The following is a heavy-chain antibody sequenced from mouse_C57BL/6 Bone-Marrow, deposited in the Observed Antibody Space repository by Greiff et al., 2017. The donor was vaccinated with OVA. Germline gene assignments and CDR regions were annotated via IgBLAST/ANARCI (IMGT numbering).Heavy chain of an antibody. CDR2: IDPENGDT. J-gene: IGHJ4*01. CDR1: GFNIKDDY. CDR3: TSDGSESHYAMDY. D-gene: IGHD1-1*01. Sequence: EVQVVESGAELVRPGASVKLSCTASGFNIKDDYMHWVKQRPEQGLEWIGWIDPENGDTEYASKFQGKATITADTSSNTAYLQLCSLTSEDTAVYYCTSDGSESHYAMDYWGQGTSVTVSS. V-gene: IGHV14-4*01.